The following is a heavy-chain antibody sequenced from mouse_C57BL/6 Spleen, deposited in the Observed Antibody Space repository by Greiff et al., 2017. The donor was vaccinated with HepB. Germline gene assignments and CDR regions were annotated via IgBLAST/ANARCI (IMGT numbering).Heavy chain of an antibody. CDR3: AKNSDGSSHYYAMDY. V-gene: IGHV2-5*01. Sequence: QVQLKESGPGLVQPSQSLSITCTVSGFSLTSYGVHWVRQSPGKGLEWLGVIWRGGSTDYNAAFMSRLSITKDNSKSQVFFKMNSLQADDTAIYYWAKNSDGSSHYYAMDYWGQGTSVTVSS. CDR1: GFSLTSYG. D-gene: IGHD1-1*01. J-gene: IGHJ4*01. CDR2: IWRGGST.